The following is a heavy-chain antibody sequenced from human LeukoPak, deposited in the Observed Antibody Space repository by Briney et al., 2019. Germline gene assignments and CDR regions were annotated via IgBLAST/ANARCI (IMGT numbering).Heavy chain of an antibody. CDR3: ARHRFSSSSNYFDY. V-gene: IGHV4-59*08. CDR2: IYYSGST. D-gene: IGHD6-13*01. Sequence: SENLSLNCTVSDGSISSYYWSWLRQPPGKGLEGIGYIYYSGSTNYNPSLKSRVTISVDTSKNQFSLKVNSVTAADTAVYYCARHRFSSSSNYFDYWGQGTLVTVSS. J-gene: IGHJ4*02. CDR1: DGSISSYY.